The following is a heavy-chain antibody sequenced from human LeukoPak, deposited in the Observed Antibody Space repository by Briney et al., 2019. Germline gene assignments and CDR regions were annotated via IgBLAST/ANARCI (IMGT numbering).Heavy chain of an antibody. Sequence: GGPLRLSCAASGFTFSSYAMHWVRQAPGKGLEWVAVISYNGSNKYYADSVKGRFTISRDNSKNTLYLQMNSLRAEDTAVYYCARRAGGYSHPYDYWGQGILVTVSS. J-gene: IGHJ4*02. CDR3: ARRAGGYSHPYDY. CDR1: GFTFSSYA. V-gene: IGHV3-30*04. D-gene: IGHD4-23*01. CDR2: ISYNGSNK.